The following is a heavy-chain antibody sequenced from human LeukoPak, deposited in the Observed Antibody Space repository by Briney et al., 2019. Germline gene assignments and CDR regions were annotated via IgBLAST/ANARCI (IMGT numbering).Heavy chain of an antibody. J-gene: IGHJ3*02. CDR2: IYYSGST. D-gene: IGHD1-26*01. CDR3: ARYSGSYPHDAFDI. Sequence: PSETLSLTCTASGCSISSYYWSWIRQPPGKGLEWIGYIYYSGSTSYNASLKSRVTISVDTSKNHYSLKLTSVTAADTAAYYCARYSGSYPHDAFDIWGQGTMVTVSS. V-gene: IGHV4-59*01. CDR1: GCSISSYY.